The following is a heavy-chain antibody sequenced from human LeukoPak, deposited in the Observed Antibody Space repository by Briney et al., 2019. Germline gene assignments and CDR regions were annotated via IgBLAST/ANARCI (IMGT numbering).Heavy chain of an antibody. V-gene: IGHV3-7*01. CDR2: IKEDGSDK. D-gene: IGHD2-2*01. J-gene: IGHJ4*02. CDR3: AKGGCSSNIRYANC. Sequence: PGGSLRLSCAASGFTFSAYWMSWVRQAPGKGLEWVANIKEDGSDKYYVDSVKGRFTISRDNAKNTLYLQMNSLRADDTSVYYCAKGGCSSNIRYANCWGQGTLVTVSS. CDR1: GFTFSAYW.